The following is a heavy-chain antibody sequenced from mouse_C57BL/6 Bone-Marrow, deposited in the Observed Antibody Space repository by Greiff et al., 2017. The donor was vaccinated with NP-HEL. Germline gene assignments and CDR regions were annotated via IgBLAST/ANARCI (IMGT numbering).Heavy chain of an antibody. D-gene: IGHD2-3*01. Sequence: EVQVVESGGGLVQPGGSLKLSCAASGFTFSDYYMYWVRQTPEKRLEWVAYISNGGGSTYYPDTVKGRFTISRDNAKNTLYLQMSRLKSEDTAMYYCARPDGYYSAWFAYWGQGTLVTVSA. J-gene: IGHJ3*01. CDR2: ISNGGGST. CDR3: ARPDGYYSAWFAY. CDR1: GFTFSDYY. V-gene: IGHV5-12*01.